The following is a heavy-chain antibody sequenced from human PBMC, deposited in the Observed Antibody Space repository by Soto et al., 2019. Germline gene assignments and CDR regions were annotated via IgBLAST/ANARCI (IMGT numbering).Heavy chain of an antibody. V-gene: IGHV4-34*01. CDR2: INHSGST. CDR3: ARDKITGLFDS. CDR1: GGSFSGYY. Sequence: PSQTLCLTCAVYGGSFSGYYWTWIRHPPGTGLEWIGEINHSGSTNYNPSLKSRVTISVDTSKNQFSLKLTSVTAADTAVYYCARDKITGLFDSWGRGTLVTVSP. D-gene: IGHD2-8*02. J-gene: IGHJ4*02.